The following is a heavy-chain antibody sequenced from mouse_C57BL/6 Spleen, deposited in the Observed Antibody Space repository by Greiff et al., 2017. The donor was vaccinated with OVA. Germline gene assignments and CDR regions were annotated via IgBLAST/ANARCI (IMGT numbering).Heavy chain of an antibody. D-gene: IGHD6-2*01. CDR2: INPSSGYT. CDR1: GYTFTRYT. Sequence: QVQLQQSGAELARPGASVQMSCKASGYTFTRYTMHWVKQRPGQGLEWIGYINPSSGYTKYNQKFKDKATLTADKSSSTAYMQLSSRTSEDSAVYYCASSHWDWYFDVWGTGTTVTVSS. V-gene: IGHV1-4*01. J-gene: IGHJ1*03. CDR3: ASSHWDWYFDV.